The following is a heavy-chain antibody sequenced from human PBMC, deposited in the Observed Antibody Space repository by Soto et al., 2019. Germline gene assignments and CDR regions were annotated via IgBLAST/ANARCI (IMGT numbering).Heavy chain of an antibody. V-gene: IGHV3-30-3*01. CDR2: ISYDGSNK. Sequence: QVQLVESGGGVVQPGRSLRLSCAASGFTFSSYAMHWVRQAPGKGLEWVAVISYDGSNKYYADSVKGRFTISRDNSKNTLYLQMNSLRAEDTAVYYCARDPLERWLQSQAFDIWDQGTMVTVSS. CDR1: GFTFSSYA. J-gene: IGHJ3*02. CDR3: ARDPLERWLQSQAFDI. D-gene: IGHD5-12*01.